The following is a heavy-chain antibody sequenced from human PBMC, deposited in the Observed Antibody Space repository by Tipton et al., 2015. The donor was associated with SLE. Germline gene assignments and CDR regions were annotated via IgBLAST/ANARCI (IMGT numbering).Heavy chain of an antibody. CDR2: ISFSVSSI. CDR1: GFTFSDYY. CDR3: ARSVRLQLDVFDI. J-gene: IGHJ3*02. V-gene: IGHV3-11*04. Sequence: SLRLSCVASGFTFSDYYMTWIRQAPGKGLEWVSYISFSVSSIYYADSVRGRFTISRDNAKNSLFLEMNSLTVADTAVYYCARSVRLQLDVFDIWGQGTAVTVSS. D-gene: IGHD3-16*01.